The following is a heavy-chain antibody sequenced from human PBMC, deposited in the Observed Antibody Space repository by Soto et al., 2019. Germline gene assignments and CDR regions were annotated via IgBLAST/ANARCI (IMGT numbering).Heavy chain of an antibody. J-gene: IGHJ4*02. Sequence: GGSLRLSCAASGFSLSGYWMNWVRQAPGRGLEWVAIIKQDGSERYYVDSVKGRFTISRDNAKNSLYLQMSSLRVEDTALYYCARSSGWLHDYWGQGTLVTVSS. CDR2: IKQDGSER. CDR1: GFSLSGYW. CDR3: ARSSGWLHDY. D-gene: IGHD6-19*01. V-gene: IGHV3-7*01.